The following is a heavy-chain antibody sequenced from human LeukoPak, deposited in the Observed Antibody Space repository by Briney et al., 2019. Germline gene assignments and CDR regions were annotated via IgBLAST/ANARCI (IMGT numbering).Heavy chain of an antibody. CDR3: ARDITYDFWSGYYGNDAFDI. CDR1: GFTFSSYS. V-gene: IGHV3-21*01. J-gene: IGHJ3*02. D-gene: IGHD3-3*01. CDR2: ISSSSSYI. Sequence: KPGGSLRLSCAASGFTFSSYSMNWVRQAPGKGLEWVSSISSSSSYIYYADSVKGRFTISRDNAKNSLYLQMNSLRAEDTAVYYCARDITYDFWSGYYGNDAFDIWGQGTMVTVSS.